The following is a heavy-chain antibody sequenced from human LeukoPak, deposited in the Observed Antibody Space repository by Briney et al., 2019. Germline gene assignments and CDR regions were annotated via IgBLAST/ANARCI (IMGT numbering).Heavy chain of an antibody. CDR1: GYSISSGYY. CDR3: AREWGELLLLNWFDP. V-gene: IGHV4-38-2*02. D-gene: IGHD2-15*01. CDR2: IYHSGST. J-gene: IGHJ5*02. Sequence: SETLSLACTVSGYSISSGYYWGWIRQPPGKGLEWIGSIYHSGSTYYNPSLKSRVTISVDTSKNQFSLKLSSVTAADTAVYYCAREWGELLLLNWFDPWGQGTQVTVSS.